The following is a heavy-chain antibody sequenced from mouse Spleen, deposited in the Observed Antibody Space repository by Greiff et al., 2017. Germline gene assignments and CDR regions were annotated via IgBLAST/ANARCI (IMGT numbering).Heavy chain of an antibody. CDR1: GYAFSSYW. CDR2: IYPGDGDT. V-gene: IGHV1-80*01. J-gene: IGHJ4*01. D-gene: IGHD2-13*01. CDR3: ARNGDYEENAMDY. Sequence: QVQLQQSGAELVKPGASVKISCKASGYAFSSYWMNWVKQRPGKGLEWIGQIYPGDGDTNYNGKFKGKATLTADKSSSTAYMQLSSLTSEDSAVYFCARNGDYEENAMDYWGQGTSVTVSS.